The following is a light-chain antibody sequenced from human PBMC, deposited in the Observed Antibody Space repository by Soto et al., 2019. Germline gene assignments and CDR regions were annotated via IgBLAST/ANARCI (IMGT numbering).Light chain of an antibody. CDR1: QSISSW. J-gene: IGKJ2*01. CDR3: QQYNIHSSYT. CDR2: KAS. Sequence: DIQMTQSPSTLSASVGDRVTITCRASQSISSWLAWYQQKPGKAPKLLIYKASSLGSGVPSRFSGSGSGTEFTRTISSMQPDDFATYYCQQYNIHSSYTFGQGTKLEIK. V-gene: IGKV1-5*03.